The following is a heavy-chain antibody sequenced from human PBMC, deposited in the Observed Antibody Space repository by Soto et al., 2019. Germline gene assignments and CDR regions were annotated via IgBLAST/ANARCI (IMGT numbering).Heavy chain of an antibody. D-gene: IGHD5-12*01. J-gene: IGHJ5*02. CDR3: ADSWLPTSS. CDR2: ISPDRITT. V-gene: IGHV3-74*01. CDR1: RLLLRNFW. Sequence: LSCDDSRLLLRNFWRHWVRQAPGKGLVWVSRISPDRITTSYADSVKGRFTISRDNATSTMYLQRKRLTAEYKAVYYCADSWLPTSSWGLGTVVTVPS.